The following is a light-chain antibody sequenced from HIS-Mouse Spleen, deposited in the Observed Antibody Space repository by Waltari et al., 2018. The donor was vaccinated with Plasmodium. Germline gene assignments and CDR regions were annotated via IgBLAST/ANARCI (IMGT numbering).Light chain of an antibody. CDR1: QSVSSY. CDR3: QQRSNWPPFT. J-gene: IGKJ3*01. CDR2: DAS. V-gene: IGKV3-11*01. Sequence: EIVLTQSPATLSLSPGERATLSCRVSQSVSSYLAWYQQKPGQAPRLLIYDASNRATGIPARFSGSGSGTDFTLIISSLEPEDFAVYYCQQRSNWPPFTFGPGTKVDIK.